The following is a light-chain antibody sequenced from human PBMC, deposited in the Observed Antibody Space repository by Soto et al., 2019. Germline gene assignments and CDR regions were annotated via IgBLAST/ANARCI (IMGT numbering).Light chain of an antibody. Sequence: DIQMTQSPSTLSGSVGDRVTITCRASQSISSYLNWYQQKPGKAPKLLIYAASSLQSGVPSRFSGSGSGTDFTLTISSLQPEDFATYYCQQSFSKFLYTFGQGTKVDIK. V-gene: IGKV1-39*01. J-gene: IGKJ2*01. CDR1: QSISSY. CDR3: QQSFSKFLYT. CDR2: AAS.